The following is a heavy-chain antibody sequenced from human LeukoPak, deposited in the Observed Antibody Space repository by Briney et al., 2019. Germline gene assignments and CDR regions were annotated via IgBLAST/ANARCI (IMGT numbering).Heavy chain of an antibody. Sequence: PGRSLRLSCAASGFTFSSYSMNWVRQAPGKGLEWVSSISSSSSYIYYADSVKGRFTISRDNAKNSLYLQMNSLRAEDTAVYYCARDHEGIVGALSYYYGMDVWGQGTTVTVSS. CDR1: GFTFSSYS. CDR3: ARDHEGIVGALSYYYGMDV. J-gene: IGHJ6*02. V-gene: IGHV3-21*01. D-gene: IGHD1-26*01. CDR2: ISSSSSYI.